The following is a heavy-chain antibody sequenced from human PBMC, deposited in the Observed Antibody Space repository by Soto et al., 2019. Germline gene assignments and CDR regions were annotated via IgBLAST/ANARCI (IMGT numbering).Heavy chain of an antibody. CDR1: GFTFSTYW. CDR2: INSDGSSK. Sequence: EVQLVESGGGLVQPGGSLRLSCAASGFTFSTYWMYWVRQAPGKGLVWVSRINSDGSSKSYADSVKGRLTISRDNAKKTLYLHMHSLRAEDTAVYYCARGEDYGASLNYWGQGTLVTVSS. D-gene: IGHD4-17*01. J-gene: IGHJ4*02. V-gene: IGHV3-74*01. CDR3: ARGEDYGASLNY.